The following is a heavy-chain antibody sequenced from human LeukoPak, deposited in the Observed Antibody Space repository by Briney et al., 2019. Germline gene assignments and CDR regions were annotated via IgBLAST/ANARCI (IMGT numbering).Heavy chain of an antibody. J-gene: IGHJ4*02. CDR2: IYPGDSDT. V-gene: IGHV5-51*01. CDR3: ARYPYSSSWYPYYFDY. D-gene: IGHD6-13*01. Sequence: GESLKISCKGSGYSFTSYWIGWVRPMPGKGLEWMGIIYPGDSDTRYSPSFQGQVTISADKSISTAYLQWSSLKASDTAMYYCARYPYSSSWYPYYFDYWGQGTLVTVSS. CDR1: GYSFTSYW.